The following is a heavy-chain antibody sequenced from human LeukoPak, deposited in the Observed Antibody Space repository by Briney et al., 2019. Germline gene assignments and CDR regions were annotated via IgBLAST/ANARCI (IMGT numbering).Heavy chain of an antibody. CDR2: ISAYNGNR. CDR3: ARDPSFGGRAAGTAAFDY. Sequence: GASVKVSCKASGYTFTSYGISWVRQAPGQGLEWMGWISAYNGNRNYAQKLQGRVTMTTDTSTSTAYMELRSLRSDDTAVYYCARDPSFGGRAAGTAAFDYWGQGTLVTVSS. CDR1: GYTFTSYG. D-gene: IGHD1-26*01. J-gene: IGHJ4*02. V-gene: IGHV1-18*01.